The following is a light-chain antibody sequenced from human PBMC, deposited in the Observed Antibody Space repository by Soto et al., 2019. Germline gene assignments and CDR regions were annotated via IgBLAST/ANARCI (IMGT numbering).Light chain of an antibody. CDR1: QGISSA. J-gene: IGKJ5*01. Sequence: AIQLTQSPSSLSASIGDRVTITCRASQGISSALAWYQQKPGKAPNLLIYHASRLEGGVPSRFSGSGSGTDFTLTISSLQPEDFATYYCQQSNSFPITFGQGTRLEIK. CDR2: HAS. V-gene: IGKV1-13*02. CDR3: QQSNSFPIT.